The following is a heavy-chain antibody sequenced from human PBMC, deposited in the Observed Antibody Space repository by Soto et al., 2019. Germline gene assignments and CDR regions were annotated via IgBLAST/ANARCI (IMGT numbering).Heavy chain of an antibody. CDR3: AKDLRGPEAGTWYFDL. Sequence: EVQLLESGGGLVQPGGSLSLACAASGLTFSRYTMGWVRQAPGKGLEWVSAIIASGVITYYADSVKGRFTISRDNSNNTVYLQMNSLRAEDTAVYYCAKDLRGPEAGTWYFDLWGRGTLVTVSS. V-gene: IGHV3-23*01. D-gene: IGHD6-13*01. CDR2: IIASGVIT. J-gene: IGHJ2*01. CDR1: GLTFSRYT.